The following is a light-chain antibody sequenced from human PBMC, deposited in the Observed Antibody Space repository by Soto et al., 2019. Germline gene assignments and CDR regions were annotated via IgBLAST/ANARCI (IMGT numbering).Light chain of an antibody. CDR1: NSNSGSNT. V-gene: IGLV1-44*01. CDR3: AAWDDSLSGVV. Sequence: VVTQPPSASGTPGLRVTISCSGSNSNSGSNTVNWYHQLPGTAPKLLIYSNNQRPSGVPDRFSGSKSGTSASLVISGLQSDDEADYYCAAWDDSLSGVVFGGGTKVTVL. CDR2: SNN. J-gene: IGLJ2*01.